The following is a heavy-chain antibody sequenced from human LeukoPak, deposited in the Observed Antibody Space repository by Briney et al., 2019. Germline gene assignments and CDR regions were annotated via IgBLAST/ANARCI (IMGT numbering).Heavy chain of an antibody. D-gene: IGHD2-2*01. CDR3: ARGRVVAPAAMPNWFDP. V-gene: IGHV1-3*01. Sequence: GASVKVSCKASGYTFTSYAMHWVRQAPGQRLEWMGWINAGNGNTKYSQKFQGRVTITRDTSASTAYMELSSLRSEDTAVYYCARGRVVAPAAMPNWFDPWGQGTLVTVSS. J-gene: IGHJ5*02. CDR2: INAGNGNT. CDR1: GYTFTSYA.